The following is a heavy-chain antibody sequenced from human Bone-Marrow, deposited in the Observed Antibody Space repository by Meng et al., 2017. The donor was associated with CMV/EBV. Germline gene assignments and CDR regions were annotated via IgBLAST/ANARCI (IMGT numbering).Heavy chain of an antibody. CDR1: GFTFDDYG. CDR3: ARDYYDSSGYYDY. V-gene: IGHV3-20*01. J-gene: IGHJ4*02. CDR2: INWNGGST. Sequence: GESLKISCAASGFTFDDYGMSWVRQAPGKGLEWVSGINWNGGSTGYADSVKGRFTISRDNAKNSLYLQMNSLRAEDKALYHCARDYYDSSGYYDYWGQGTLVTVSS. D-gene: IGHD3-22*01.